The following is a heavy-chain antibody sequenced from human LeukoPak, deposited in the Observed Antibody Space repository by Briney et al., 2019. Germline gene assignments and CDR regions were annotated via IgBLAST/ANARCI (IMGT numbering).Heavy chain of an antibody. V-gene: IGHV3-15*01. CDR1: GFTFSSYA. D-gene: IGHD3-10*01. J-gene: IGHJ4*02. CDR3: TTGHFRMVRGVPFDY. Sequence: GGSLRLSCAASGFTFSSYAMSWVRQAPGKGLEWVGRIKSKTDGGTTDYAAPVKGRFTISRDDSKNTLYLQMNSLKTEDTAVYYCTTGHFRMVRGVPFDYWGQGTLVTVSS. CDR2: IKSKTDGGTT.